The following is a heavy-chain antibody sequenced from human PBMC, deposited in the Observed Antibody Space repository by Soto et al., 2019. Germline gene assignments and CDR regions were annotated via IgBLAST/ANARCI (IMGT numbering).Heavy chain of an antibody. CDR3: AKDWGGPVPQYYFDY. V-gene: IGHV3-23*01. CDR1: GFTFSSYA. J-gene: IGHJ4*02. Sequence: GGSLRLSXAASGFTFSSYAMSWVRQAPGKGLEWVSAISGSGGSTYYADSVKGRFTISRDNSKNTLYLQMNSLRAEDTAVYYCAKDWGGPVPQYYFDYWGQGTLVTVSS. CDR2: ISGSGGST. D-gene: IGHD3-16*01.